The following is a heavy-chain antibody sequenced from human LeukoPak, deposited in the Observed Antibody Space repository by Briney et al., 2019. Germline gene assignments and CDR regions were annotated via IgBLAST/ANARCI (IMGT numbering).Heavy chain of an antibody. CDR1: GYTFTSYA. CDR2: INAGNGNT. J-gene: IGHJ2*01. CDR3: ARAPPFEYSSSWYFDL. V-gene: IGHV1-3*03. D-gene: IGHD6-6*01. Sequence: ASVKVSCKASGYTFTSYAMHWVRQAPGQRLEWMGWINAGNGNTKYSQEFQGRVTITRDTSASTAYMELSSLRSEDMAVYYCARAPPFEYSSSWYFDLWGRGTLVTVSS.